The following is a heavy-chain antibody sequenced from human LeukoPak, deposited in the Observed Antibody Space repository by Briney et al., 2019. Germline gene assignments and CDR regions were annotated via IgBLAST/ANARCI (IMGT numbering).Heavy chain of an antibody. CDR1: GGSFSGYY. J-gene: IGHJ4*02. CDR2: INHSGST. Sequence: SETLSLTCAVYGGSFSGYYWSWIRQPPGKGREWIGEINHSGSTNYNPSLKSRVTISVDTSKNQFSLKLSSVTAADTAVYYCASPYDSSGYSFDYWGQGTLVTVSS. D-gene: IGHD3-22*01. V-gene: IGHV4-34*01. CDR3: ASPYDSSGYSFDY.